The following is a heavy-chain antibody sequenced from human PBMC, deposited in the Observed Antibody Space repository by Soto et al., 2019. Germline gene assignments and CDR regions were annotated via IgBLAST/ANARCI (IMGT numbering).Heavy chain of an antibody. D-gene: IGHD6-6*01. CDR1: GYTFTSYG. CDR3: ARDPYSSSSEYFDY. Sequence: ASVKVSCKASGYTFTSYGISWVRQAPGQGLEWMGWISAYNGNTNYAQKLQGRVTMTTDTSTSTAYMELRSLRSDDTAVYYCARDPYSSSSEYFDYWGQGTLVTVSS. V-gene: IGHV1-18*01. J-gene: IGHJ4*02. CDR2: ISAYNGNT.